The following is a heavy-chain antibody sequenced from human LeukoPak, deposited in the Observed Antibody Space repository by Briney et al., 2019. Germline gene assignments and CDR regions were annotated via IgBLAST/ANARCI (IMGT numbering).Heavy chain of an antibody. J-gene: IGHJ4*02. V-gene: IGHV3-21*01. CDR3: AGLPVDTAMVLH. D-gene: IGHD5-18*01. CDR2: ISSSSSYI. CDR1: GFTFSSYS. Sequence: GGSLRLSCAASGFTFSSYSMNWVRQAPGKGLEWVSSISSSSSYIYYADSVKGRFTISRDNAKNSLYLQMNSLRAEDTAVYYCAGLPVDTAMVLHWGQGTLVTVSS.